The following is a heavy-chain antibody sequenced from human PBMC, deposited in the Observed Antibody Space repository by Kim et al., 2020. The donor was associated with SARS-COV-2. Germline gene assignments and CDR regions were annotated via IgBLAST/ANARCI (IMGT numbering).Heavy chain of an antibody. Sequence: GGSLRLSCAASGFTFDDYAMHWVRQAPGKGLEWVSGISWNSGSIGYADSVKGRFTISRDNAKNSLYLQMNSLRAEDTALYYCAKGIGEDYYDSSGSDYWG. CDR2: ISWNSGSI. CDR3: AKGIGEDYYDSSGSDY. D-gene: IGHD3-22*01. J-gene: IGHJ4*01. CDR1: GFTFDDYA. V-gene: IGHV3-9*01.